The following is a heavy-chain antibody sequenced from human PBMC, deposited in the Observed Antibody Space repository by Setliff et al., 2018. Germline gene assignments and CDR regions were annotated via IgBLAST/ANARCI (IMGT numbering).Heavy chain of an antibody. CDR1: GFTFRSYG. CDR2: IWYDGSNE. J-gene: IGHJ3*02. D-gene: IGHD3-22*01. Sequence: GGSLRLSCAASGFTFRSYGMHWVRQSPGKGLEWVAVIWYDGSNEYYADSVKGRFSISRDNAKNSVYLQVNSLRAEDTAVYYCARDRKEVVISPSQAAFDIWGQGTMVTVSS. V-gene: IGHV3-33*01. CDR3: ARDRKEVVISPSQAAFDI.